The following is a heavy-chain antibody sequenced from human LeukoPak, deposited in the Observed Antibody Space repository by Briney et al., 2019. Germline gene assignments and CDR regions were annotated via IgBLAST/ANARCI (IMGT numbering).Heavy chain of an antibody. CDR2: IYYSGST. CDR1: GGSISSYY. V-gene: IGHV4-59*01. Sequence: SETLSLTCTVSGGSISSYYWSWIRQPPGKGLEWSGYIYYSGSTNYNPSLNSRVTISVDTSKNQFSLKLSSVTAADTAVYYCARGCSGGSCYGSYDYWGQGTLVTVSS. D-gene: IGHD2-15*01. J-gene: IGHJ4*02. CDR3: ARGCSGGSCYGSYDY.